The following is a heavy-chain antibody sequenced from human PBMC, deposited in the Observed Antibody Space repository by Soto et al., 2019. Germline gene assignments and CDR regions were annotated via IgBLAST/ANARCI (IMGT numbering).Heavy chain of an antibody. CDR3: SRHRLRYNWNDFPYYYYGMDV. J-gene: IGHJ6*02. D-gene: IGHD1-1*01. CDR2: ISYDGSNK. Sequence: QVQLVESGGGVVQPGRSLRLSCAASGFTFSSYAMHWVRQAPGKGLEWVAVISYDGSNKYYADSVKGRFTISRDNSKNTLHLQMNSLRAEDTAVYYCSRHRLRYNWNDFPYYYYGMDVWGQGTTVTVSS. V-gene: IGHV3-30-3*01. CDR1: GFTFSSYA.